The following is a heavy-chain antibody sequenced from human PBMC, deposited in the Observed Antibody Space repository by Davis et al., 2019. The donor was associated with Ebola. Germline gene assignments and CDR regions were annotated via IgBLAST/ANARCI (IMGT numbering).Heavy chain of an antibody. V-gene: IGHV1-18*01. CDR2: ISAYNGNT. CDR3: ARDGLRFLEWRIDAFDI. Sequence: ASVKVSCKASGYTFTSYGISWVRQAPGQGLEWMGWISAYNGNTNYAQKLQGRVTMTTDTSTSTAYMELRSLRSDDTAVYYCARDGLRFLEWRIDAFDIWGQGTMVTVSS. CDR1: GYTFTSYG. J-gene: IGHJ3*02. D-gene: IGHD3-3*01.